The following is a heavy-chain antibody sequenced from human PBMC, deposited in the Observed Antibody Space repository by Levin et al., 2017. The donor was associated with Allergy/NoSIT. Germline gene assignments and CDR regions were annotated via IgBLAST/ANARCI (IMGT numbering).Heavy chain of an antibody. CDR3: ASLTRSSSWCN. J-gene: IGHJ4*02. CDR2: IKQDGSDK. CDR1: GFTFSNYW. V-gene: IGHV3-7*01. D-gene: IGHD6-13*01. Sequence: QHGESLKISCAASGFTFSNYWMSWVRQAPGKGLEWVANIKQDGSDKQYVDSVKGRFTISRDNAKNSLFLQMNSLRDEDTALYYCASLTRSSSWCNWGQGTLVTVSS.